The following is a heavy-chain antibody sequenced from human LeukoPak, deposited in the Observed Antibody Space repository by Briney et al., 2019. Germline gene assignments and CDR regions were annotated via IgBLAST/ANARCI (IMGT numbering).Heavy chain of an antibody. V-gene: IGHV4-34*01. D-gene: IGHD3-10*01. Sequence: RPSETLSLTCTVSGGSISSYYWSWIRQPPGKGLEWIGEINHSGSTNYNPSLKSRVTISVDTSKNQFSLKLSSVTAADTAVYYCARKPTYYYGSGNEPYGYWGQGTLVTVSS. CDR3: ARKPTYYYGSGNEPYGY. CDR2: INHSGST. J-gene: IGHJ4*02. CDR1: GGSISSYY.